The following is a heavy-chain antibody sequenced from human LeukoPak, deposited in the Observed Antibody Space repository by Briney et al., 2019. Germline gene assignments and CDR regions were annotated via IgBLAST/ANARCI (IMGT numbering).Heavy chain of an antibody. Sequence: GGSLRLSCAASGFIFTKHGMHWVRQCPGKGLEWVSSISDGGTRTHYADSVKGRFTISRDNSKNTLYLQMNRLRAEDTAVYYCARADDFGDFRNFDYWGQGTLVTVTS. J-gene: IGHJ4*02. V-gene: IGHV3-23*01. CDR1: GFIFTKHG. CDR2: ISDGGTRT. CDR3: ARADDFGDFRNFDY. D-gene: IGHD4-17*01.